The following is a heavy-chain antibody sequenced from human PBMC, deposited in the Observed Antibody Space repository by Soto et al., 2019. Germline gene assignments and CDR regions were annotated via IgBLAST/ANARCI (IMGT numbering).Heavy chain of an antibody. CDR1: GYTFTSYG. CDR3: ARDHLYYYDSSGYDY. CDR2: ISAYNGNT. V-gene: IGHV1-18*01. D-gene: IGHD3-22*01. J-gene: IGHJ4*02. Sequence: ASVKVSCKASGYTFTSYGISWVRQAPGQGLEWMGWISAYNGNTNYAQRLQGRVTMTTDTSTSTAYMELRSLRSDDTAVYYCARDHLYYYDSSGYDYWGQGTLVTVSS.